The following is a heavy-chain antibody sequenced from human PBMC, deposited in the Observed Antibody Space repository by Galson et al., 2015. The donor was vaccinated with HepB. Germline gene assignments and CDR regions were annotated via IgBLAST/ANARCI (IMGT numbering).Heavy chain of an antibody. CDR1: GFTFSDYY. V-gene: IGHV3-11*06. J-gene: IGHJ4*02. CDR2: ISCSGHYT. D-gene: IGHD2-15*01. Sequence: PLRLSCAPSGFTFSDYYMAWVRQAPGKGLEWVSYISCSGHYTNTEDALKGRFFISRDNAKNSLYLQMNSLRAEDTAVYYCASDCPRGGSTCYSSGDYWGQGTLVTVSS. CDR3: ASDCPRGGSTCYSSGDY.